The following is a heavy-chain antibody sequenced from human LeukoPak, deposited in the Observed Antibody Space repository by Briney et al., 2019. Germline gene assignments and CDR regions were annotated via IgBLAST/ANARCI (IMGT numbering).Heavy chain of an antibody. D-gene: IGHD3-9*01. J-gene: IGHJ4*02. CDR1: GYTFTNYG. Sequence: ASVKVSCKASGYTFTNYGFSWVRQAPGQGLEWMGWISTYNDNTNYAQKLQGRVTMTRNTSTSTAYMEVSSLRTEDTAVYYCARGRYYSILTTYTPPNYWGQGTLVTVSS. CDR2: ISTYNDNT. CDR3: ARGRYYSILTTYTPPNY. V-gene: IGHV1-18*01.